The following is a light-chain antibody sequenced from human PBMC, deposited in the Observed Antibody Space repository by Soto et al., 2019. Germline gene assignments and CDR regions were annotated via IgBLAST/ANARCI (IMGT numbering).Light chain of an antibody. CDR2: AAS. V-gene: IGKV1-9*01. Sequence: ILLTQSPYSLSTPLGDSATVTCRASQSIDTSLAWYQQKPGKAPKLLIYAASTLPSGAPSRFAGSGSGTDFTLTINSLQPEDFATYYCQQRESYPSTFGGGTKVDI. CDR1: QSIDTS. CDR3: QQRESYPST. J-gene: IGKJ4*01.